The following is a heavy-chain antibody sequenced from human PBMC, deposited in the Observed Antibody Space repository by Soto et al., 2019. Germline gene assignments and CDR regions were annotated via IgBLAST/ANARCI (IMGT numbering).Heavy chain of an antibody. Sequence: LRLSCVASGFSFDNYAMSWVRQAPGKGLEWVSAIKSDGSSTYYAASVKDRFIISRDNSKNTLYLQLNSLRAEDTAVYYCAQLGLMTFSHKHYFNHWGRGTLVTVSS. V-gene: IGHV3-23*01. D-gene: IGHD3-16*01. CDR1: GFSFDNYA. CDR2: IKSDGSST. J-gene: IGHJ4*02. CDR3: AQLGLMTFSHKHYFNH.